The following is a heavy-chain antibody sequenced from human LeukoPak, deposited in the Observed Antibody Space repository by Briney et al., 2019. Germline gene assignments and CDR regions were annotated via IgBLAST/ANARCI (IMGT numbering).Heavy chain of an antibody. J-gene: IGHJ4*02. CDR3: ARTGDTERFDY. CDR2: IRYDGSKK. CDR1: GFTFSNYG. V-gene: IGHV3-33*01. D-gene: IGHD5-18*01. Sequence: GGSLRLACAASGFTFSNYGMHWVRQAPGKGLEWVALIRYDGSKKDYADSVKGRFTISRDNSKNTLHLQMNSLRAEDTAVYYCARTGDTERFDYWGQGTLVTVSS.